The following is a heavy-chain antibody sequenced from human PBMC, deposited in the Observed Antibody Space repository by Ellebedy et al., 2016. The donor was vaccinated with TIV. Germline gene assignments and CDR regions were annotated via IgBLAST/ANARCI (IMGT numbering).Heavy chain of an antibody. CDR1: GFTFSSYA. D-gene: IGHD1-26*01. CDR3: AKVGNEWEFYFDY. CDR2: ISGSGGST. J-gene: IGHJ4*02. Sequence: GESLKISCAASGFTFSSYAMSWVRPAPGKGLEWVSAISGSGGSTYYADFVKGRFTISRDNSKNTLYLQMNSLTAEDKAVYYCAKVGNEWEFYFDYWGQGTLVTVSS. V-gene: IGHV3-23*01.